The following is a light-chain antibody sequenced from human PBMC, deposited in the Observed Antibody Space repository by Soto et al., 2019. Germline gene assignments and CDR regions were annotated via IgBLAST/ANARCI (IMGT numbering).Light chain of an antibody. CDR2: RDN. CDR1: SSNVGTNY. Sequence: QSVLTQPPSASGTPGQRVTFSCSGSSSNVGTNYVYWYQQVPGTAPKLLIYRDNQRPPGVPDRFSGSKSGTSASLAISGLRSEDEADYYCAAWDASLSGRVFGGGTQLTVL. CDR3: AAWDASLSGRV. V-gene: IGLV1-47*01. J-gene: IGLJ3*02.